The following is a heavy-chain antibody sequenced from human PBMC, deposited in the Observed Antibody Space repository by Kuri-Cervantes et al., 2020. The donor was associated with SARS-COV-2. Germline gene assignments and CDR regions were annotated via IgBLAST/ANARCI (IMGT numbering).Heavy chain of an antibody. Sequence: SQTLSLTCAVYGGSFSGYYWSWIRQPPGKGLEWIGEINHSGSTNYNPSLKSRVTISVDTSWNQFSLKLSSVTASDTAVYYCATSYYYDSSGYYGWFDPWGQGVLVTVSS. J-gene: IGHJ5*02. D-gene: IGHD3-22*01. CDR2: INHSGST. CDR1: GGSFSGYY. V-gene: IGHV4-34*01. CDR3: ATSYYYDSSGYYGWFDP.